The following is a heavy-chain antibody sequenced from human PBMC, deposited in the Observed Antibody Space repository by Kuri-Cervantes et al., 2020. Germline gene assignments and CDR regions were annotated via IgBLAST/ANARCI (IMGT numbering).Heavy chain of an antibody. CDR3: ARVFGTIFEPFFDY. Sequence: SETLSLTCTVSGGSISGYSWSWIRQPPGKGLEWIGYIYHSGSTYYNPSLKSRVTISVDRSKNQFSLKLSSVTAADTAVYYCARVFGTIFEPFFDYWGQGALVTVSS. J-gene: IGHJ4*02. V-gene: IGHV4-30-2*01. D-gene: IGHD3-3*01. CDR1: GGSISGYS. CDR2: IYHSGST.